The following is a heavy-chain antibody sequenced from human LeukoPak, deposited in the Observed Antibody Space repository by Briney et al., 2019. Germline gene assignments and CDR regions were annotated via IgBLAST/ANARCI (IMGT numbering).Heavy chain of an antibody. Sequence: PGGSLRLSCAASGFTFSSYAMHWVRQAPGKGLEWVAVISYDGSNKYYADSVKGRFTISRDNSKNTLYLQMNSLRAEDTAVYYCARETMIVGSVMFDPWGQGTLATVSS. D-gene: IGHD3-22*01. CDR3: ARETMIVGSVMFDP. V-gene: IGHV3-30*04. CDR2: ISYDGSNK. CDR1: GFTFSSYA. J-gene: IGHJ5*02.